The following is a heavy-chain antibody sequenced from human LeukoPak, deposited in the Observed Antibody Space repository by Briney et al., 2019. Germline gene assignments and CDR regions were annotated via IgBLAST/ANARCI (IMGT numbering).Heavy chain of an antibody. D-gene: IGHD3-10*01. CDR3: AKDRGSGSYYNFDY. V-gene: IGHV3-23*01. CDR2: ISGSGGST. J-gene: IGHJ4*02. Sequence: GGTLRLSCAASGFTFSSYGMSWVRQAPGKGLEWVSAISGSGGSTYYADSVKGRFTISRGNSKNTLYLQMNSLRAEDTAVYYCAKDRGSGSYYNFDYWGQGTLVTVSS. CDR1: GFTFSSYG.